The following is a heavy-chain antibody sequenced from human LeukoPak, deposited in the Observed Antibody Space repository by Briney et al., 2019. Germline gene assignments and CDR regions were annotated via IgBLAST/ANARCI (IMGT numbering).Heavy chain of an antibody. CDR2: IIPILGIA. D-gene: IGHD6-13*01. CDR3: ASIAAAGTGTFCYYYGMDV. J-gene: IGHJ6*02. Sequence: SVKVSCKASGGTFSSYAISWVRQAPGQGLEWMGRIIPILGIANYAQKFQGRVTITADKSTSTAYMELSSLRSEDTAVYYCASIAAAGTGTFCYYYGMDVWGQGTTVTVSS. V-gene: IGHV1-69*04. CDR1: GGTFSSYA.